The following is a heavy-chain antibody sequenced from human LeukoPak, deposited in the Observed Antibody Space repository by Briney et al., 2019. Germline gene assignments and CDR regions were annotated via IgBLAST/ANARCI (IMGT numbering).Heavy chain of an antibody. D-gene: IGHD6-13*01. Sequence: GGSLRLSCAASGFTFSSYSMNWVRQAPGKGLEWVSSISSSSSYIYYADSVKDRFTISRDNAKNSLYLQMNSLRAEDTAVYYCARVFEEVRKAAAGVDYWGQGTLVTVSS. CDR2: ISSSSSYI. CDR1: GFTFSSYS. V-gene: IGHV3-21*01. CDR3: ARVFEEVRKAAAGVDY. J-gene: IGHJ4*02.